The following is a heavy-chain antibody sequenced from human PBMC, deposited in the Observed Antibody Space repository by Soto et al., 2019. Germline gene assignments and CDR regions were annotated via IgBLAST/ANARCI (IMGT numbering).Heavy chain of an antibody. V-gene: IGHV4-31*03. Sequence: QVQLQESGPGLVKPSQTLSLTCTVSGGSISSGGYYWSWIRQHPGKGLEWIGYIYYSGSTYYNPSLKSRVTISVDTSKNQFSLKLSSVTAEDTAVYYCARARRRADDYYDSSGWTDYWGQGTLVTVSS. CDR3: ARARRRADDYYDSSGWTDY. D-gene: IGHD3-22*01. J-gene: IGHJ4*02. CDR1: GGSISSGGYY. CDR2: IYYSGST.